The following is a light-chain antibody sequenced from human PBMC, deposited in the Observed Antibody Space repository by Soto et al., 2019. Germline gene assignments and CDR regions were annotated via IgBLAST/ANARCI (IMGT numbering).Light chain of an antibody. Sequence: DIQMTQSPSSLSASVGDRVTITCRASQGIANYLAWYQKKPGKVPKLLIYAASTLQSGVPSRFSGSRSGTDFTLTISSLQPEDVATYYCQKYNDAPLTFGQGTRLEIK. J-gene: IGKJ5*01. CDR3: QKYNDAPLT. CDR1: QGIANY. CDR2: AAS. V-gene: IGKV1-27*01.